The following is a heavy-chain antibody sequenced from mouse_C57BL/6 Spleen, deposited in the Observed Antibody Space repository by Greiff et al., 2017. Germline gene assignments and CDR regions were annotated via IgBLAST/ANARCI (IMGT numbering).Heavy chain of an antibody. J-gene: IGHJ2*01. Sequence: EVKLMESGGGLVQPGGSLSLSCAASGFTFTDYYMSWVRPPPGKALEWLGFIRNKANGYTTEYSASVQGRFTISRDNSQSILYLQMNALRAEDSATYYCASHYDGYPYYCDYWGQGTTLTVSS. CDR1: GFTFTDYY. CDR3: ASHYDGYPYYCDY. D-gene: IGHD2-3*01. CDR2: IRNKANGYTT. V-gene: IGHV7-3*01.